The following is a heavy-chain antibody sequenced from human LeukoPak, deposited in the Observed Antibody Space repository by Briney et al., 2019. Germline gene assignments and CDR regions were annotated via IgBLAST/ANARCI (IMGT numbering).Heavy chain of an antibody. CDR3: ARAPGYSSGWTTYYFDY. CDR1: GYTSTGYY. D-gene: IGHD6-19*01. V-gene: IGHV1-2*04. CDR2: INPNSGGT. Sequence: ASVKVSCKASGYTSTGYYMHWVRQAPGQGLEWMGWINPNSGGTNYAQKFQGWVTMTRDTSISTAYMELSRLRSDDTAVYYCARAPGYSSGWTTYYFDYWGQGTLVTVSS. J-gene: IGHJ4*02.